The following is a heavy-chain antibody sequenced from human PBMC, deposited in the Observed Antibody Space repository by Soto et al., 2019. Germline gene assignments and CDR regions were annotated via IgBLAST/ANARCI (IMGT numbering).Heavy chain of an antibody. CDR2: LWYDGSGE. CDR3: ARGLPKVAGGAFDI. V-gene: IGHV3-33*01. J-gene: IGHJ3*02. CDR1: GFSFRTSG. Sequence: GWSLRLSCAASGFSFRTSGMHWVHQAPGKSLEWVTGLWYDGSGEDYTDSVKGRFTISRDNSNNMLYLQMNSLRVEDTAVYYCARGLPKVAGGAFDIWGQGTMVTV. D-gene: IGHD3-16*01.